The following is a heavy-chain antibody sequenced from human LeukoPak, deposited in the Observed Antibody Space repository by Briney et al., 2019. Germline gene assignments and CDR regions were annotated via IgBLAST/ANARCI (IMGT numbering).Heavy chain of an antibody. CDR1: GFTFSSYG. V-gene: IGHV3-33*08. CDR2: IWYDGSNK. J-gene: IGHJ4*02. Sequence: GGSLRLSCATSGFTFSSYGMHWVRQAPGKGLEWVAVIWYDGSNKYYADSVKGRFTISRDNSKNTLYLQMNSLRAEDTAVYYCARDRGYSGYDLDYWGQGTLVTVSS. D-gene: IGHD5-12*01. CDR3: ARDRGYSGYDLDY.